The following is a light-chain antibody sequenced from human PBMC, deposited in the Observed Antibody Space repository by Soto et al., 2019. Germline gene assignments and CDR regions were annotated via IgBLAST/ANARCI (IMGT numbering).Light chain of an antibody. Sequence: QSVLTQPASLSGSPGQSITISCTGTSSDIGYYNYVSWYQQHPGKAPRLLLYDVSSRPSGVSDRFSGSKSGNTASLTISGLLPEDEADYYCSSYASTSSLAFGGGTKLTVL. J-gene: IGLJ2*01. V-gene: IGLV2-14*03. CDR1: SSDIGYYNY. CDR3: SSYASTSSLA. CDR2: DVS.